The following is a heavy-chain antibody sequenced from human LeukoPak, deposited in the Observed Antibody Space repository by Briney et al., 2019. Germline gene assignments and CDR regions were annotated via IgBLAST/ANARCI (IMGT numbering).Heavy chain of an antibody. J-gene: IGHJ5*02. CDR3: ARDVVVVAATWFDP. CDR2: ISGSGGSI. Sequence: GGSLRLSCVASGFTFSSYAMSWVRQAPGKGLEWVSAISGSGGSIYYADSVKGRFTISRDNSKNTLYLQMNSLRAEDTAVYYCARDVVVVAATWFDPWGQGTLVTVSS. CDR1: GFTFSSYA. D-gene: IGHD2-15*01. V-gene: IGHV3-23*01.